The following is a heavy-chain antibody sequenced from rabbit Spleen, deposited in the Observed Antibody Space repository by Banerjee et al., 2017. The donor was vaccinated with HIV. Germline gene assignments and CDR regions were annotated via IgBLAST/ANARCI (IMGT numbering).Heavy chain of an antibody. Sequence: QSLEESGGGLVQPGGSLTLTCTASGFIFSDNYYMNWVRQAPGKGLEWIAYINSGSSGVTAYASWVRGRFTISKTSSTTVTLQMTSLTAADTATYFCARARSGYAIHGFDPWGPGTLVTVS. CDR1: GFIFSDNYY. CDR2: INSGSSGVT. J-gene: IGHJ2*01. V-gene: IGHV1S40*01. CDR3: ARARSGYAIHGFDP. D-gene: IGHD6-1*01.